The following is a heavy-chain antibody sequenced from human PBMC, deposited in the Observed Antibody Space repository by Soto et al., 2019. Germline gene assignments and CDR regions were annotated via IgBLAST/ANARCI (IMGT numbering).Heavy chain of an antibody. Sequence: QAQLVESGGGVVQPGTSRRLSCTASGCTFSSYAIHWVRQAPGKGLEWVAVISFDENTIYYVDSVKGRFTISRDNSQNTLFLQMNILRTEDTAVYYCAKGKPLSHLHGVHVWGQGPTVIVSS. CDR2: ISFDENTI. CDR1: GCTFSSYA. CDR3: AKGKPLSHLHGVHV. J-gene: IGHJ6*02. V-gene: IGHV3-30*18.